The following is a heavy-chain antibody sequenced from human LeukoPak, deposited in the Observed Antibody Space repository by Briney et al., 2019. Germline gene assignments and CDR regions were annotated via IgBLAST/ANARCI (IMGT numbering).Heavy chain of an antibody. J-gene: IGHJ6*03. CDR3: ARLLPNTVPGLPYNYHYLDV. CDR2: IYYTGTT. Sequence: SESLSLTCTVSGDSMISYYWSWIRQLPGKGLEWIGYIYYTGTTNYNPSLRSRVIISVDTSRNQFSLRLNSVTAADTAVYYCARLLPNTVPGLPYNYHYLDVWGKGTTVAVSS. CDR1: GDSMISYY. D-gene: IGHD2-15*01. V-gene: IGHV4-59*01.